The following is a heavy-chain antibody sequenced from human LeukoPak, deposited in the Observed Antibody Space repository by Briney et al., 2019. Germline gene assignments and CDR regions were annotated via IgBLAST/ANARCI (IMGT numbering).Heavy chain of an antibody. Sequence: GGSLRLSCAASGFTFSSYAMSWVRQAPRKGLEWVSAISGSGGSTYYADSVKGRFTISRDNSKNTLYLQMNSLRAEDTAVYYCAKVPTYYYDSSGSGDWGQGTLVTVSS. CDR3: AKVPTYYYDSSGSGD. J-gene: IGHJ4*02. D-gene: IGHD3-22*01. CDR2: ISGSGGST. CDR1: GFTFSSYA. V-gene: IGHV3-23*01.